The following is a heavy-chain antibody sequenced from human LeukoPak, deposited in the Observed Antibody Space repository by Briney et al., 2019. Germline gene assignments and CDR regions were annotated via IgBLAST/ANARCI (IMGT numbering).Heavy chain of an antibody. D-gene: IGHD3-22*01. CDR1: GFTFSSYS. CDR2: ISSSSSYI. Sequence: GGSLRLSCAASGFTFSSYSMNWVRQAPGKGLEWVSSISSSSSYIYYADSVKGRFTISRDNAKNSLYLQMNSLRAEDTAVYYCARRFTMIGVPAFDIWGQGTMVTVSS. J-gene: IGHJ3*02. V-gene: IGHV3-21*01. CDR3: ARRFTMIGVPAFDI.